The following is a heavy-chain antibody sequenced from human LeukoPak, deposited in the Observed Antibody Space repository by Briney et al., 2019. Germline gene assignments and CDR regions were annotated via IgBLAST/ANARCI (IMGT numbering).Heavy chain of an antibody. CDR1: GFTFSYYG. J-gene: IGHJ6*03. D-gene: IGHD4-17*01. Sequence: PGRSLRLSCAASGFTFSYYGMHWVRQAPGKGLEWVAVISYDGSNKYYADSVKGRFTISRDNSKNTLYVQVNSLRTEDTAVYYCAKTSYGDYYYMDVWGNGTTVTVSS. CDR3: AKTSYGDYYYMDV. CDR2: ISYDGSNK. V-gene: IGHV3-30*18.